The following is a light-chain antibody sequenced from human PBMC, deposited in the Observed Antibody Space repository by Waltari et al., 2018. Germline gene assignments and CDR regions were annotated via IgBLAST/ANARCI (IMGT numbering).Light chain of an antibody. V-gene: IGKV1-39*01. Sequence: DIQMTQSPSSLSASVGDRVTITCRASQSISSYLNWYQQKPGKAPKLLIYAASSLQSGVPSRFSGSGSWTDFTLTISSLQPEDFATYYCQQSYSTLWTFGQGTKVEV. J-gene: IGKJ1*01. CDR1: QSISSY. CDR2: AAS. CDR3: QQSYSTLWT.